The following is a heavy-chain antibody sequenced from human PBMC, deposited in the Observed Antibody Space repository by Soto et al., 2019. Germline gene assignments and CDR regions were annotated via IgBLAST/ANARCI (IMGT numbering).Heavy chain of an antibody. D-gene: IGHD3-22*01. Sequence: GGSLRLSCAASGFTFSSYGMHWVRQAPGKGLEWVAVISYDGSNKYYADSVKGRFTISRDNSKNTLYLQMNSLRAEDTAVYYCAKAGAITMIVVVGETDAFDIWGQGTMVTV. V-gene: IGHV3-30*18. CDR2: ISYDGSNK. CDR3: AKAGAITMIVVVGETDAFDI. J-gene: IGHJ3*02. CDR1: GFTFSSYG.